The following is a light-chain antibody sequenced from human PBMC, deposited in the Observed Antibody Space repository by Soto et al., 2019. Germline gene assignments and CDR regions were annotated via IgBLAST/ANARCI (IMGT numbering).Light chain of an antibody. CDR3: QQSYNTPLT. J-gene: IGKJ1*01. CDR1: QSISSY. V-gene: IGKV1-39*01. Sequence: DIQMTQPPSSLSASVGDRVTITCRASQSISSYLNWYRQKSGAAPELLIYDASTLQSGVPSRFRGGASGTDFTLTISSLQLDDFATYYCQQSYNTPLTFGQGTKVDIK. CDR2: DAS.